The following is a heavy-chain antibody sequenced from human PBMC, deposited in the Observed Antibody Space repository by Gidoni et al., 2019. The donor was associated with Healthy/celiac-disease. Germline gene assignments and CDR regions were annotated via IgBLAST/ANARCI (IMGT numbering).Heavy chain of an antibody. V-gene: IGHV3-49*03. CDR1: GFTFGDYA. CDR3: TRDQGVDYVWGSYRYTPDY. D-gene: IGHD3-16*02. J-gene: IGHJ4*02. Sequence: EVQLVESGGGLVQPGRSLRLSCPASGFTFGDYAMGWFRQAPGKGLEWVGFIRSKAYGGTTEYAASVKGRFTISRDDSKSIAYLQMNSLKTEDTAVYYCTRDQGVDYVWGSYRYTPDYWGQGTLVTVSS. CDR2: IRSKAYGGTT.